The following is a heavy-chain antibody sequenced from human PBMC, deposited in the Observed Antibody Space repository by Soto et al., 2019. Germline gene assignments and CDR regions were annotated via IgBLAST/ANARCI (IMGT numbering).Heavy chain of an antibody. CDR3: ARHYSSGSRNWFDP. CDR2: IYYSGST. J-gene: IGHJ5*02. V-gene: IGHV4-59*05. D-gene: IGHD6-19*01. Sequence: PSETLSLTCTVSGGSISSYYWSWIRQPPGKGLEWIGSIYYSGSTYYNPSLRSRVTISVDTSKNQFSLKLSSVTAADTAVFYCARHYSSGSRNWFDPWGQGTLVTVSS. CDR1: GGSISSYY.